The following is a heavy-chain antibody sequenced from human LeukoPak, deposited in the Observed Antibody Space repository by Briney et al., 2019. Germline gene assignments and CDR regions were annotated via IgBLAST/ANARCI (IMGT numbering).Heavy chain of an antibody. D-gene: IGHD6-6*01. V-gene: IGHV1-2*02. Sequence: ASVKVSCRASGYTFTGYYMHWVRQAPGQGLEWMGWINPNSGGTNYAQKFQGRVTMTRDTSISTAYMELSRLRSDDTAVYYCARSSSPHGNWFDPWGQGTLVTVSS. J-gene: IGHJ5*02. CDR1: GYTFTGYY. CDR3: ARSSSPHGNWFDP. CDR2: INPNSGGT.